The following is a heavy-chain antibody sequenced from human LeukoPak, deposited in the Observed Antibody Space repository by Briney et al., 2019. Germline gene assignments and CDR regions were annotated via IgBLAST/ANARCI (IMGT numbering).Heavy chain of an antibody. Sequence: SETLSLTCTVSGYSISSGYYWGWIRQPPGKGLEWIGSIYHSGSTYYNPSLKSRVTISVDTSKNQFSLKLSSVTAADTAAYYCARDQAYCSGGSCYLVWFDPWGQGTLVTVSS. V-gene: IGHV4-38-2*02. CDR1: GYSISSGYY. CDR2: IYHSGST. J-gene: IGHJ5*02. CDR3: ARDQAYCSGGSCYLVWFDP. D-gene: IGHD2-15*01.